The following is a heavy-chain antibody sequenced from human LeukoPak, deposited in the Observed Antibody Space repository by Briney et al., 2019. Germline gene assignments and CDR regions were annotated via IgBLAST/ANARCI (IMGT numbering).Heavy chain of an antibody. CDR3: ARLAAYNEWELNY. CDR1: GGSISSSSYY. Sequence: SETLSLTCTVSGGSISSSSYYWGWIRQPPGKGLEWIGSIYYSGSTYYNPSLKSRVTISVDTSKNQFSLKLSSVTAADTAVYYCARLAAYNEWELNYWGQGTLVTVSS. J-gene: IGHJ4*02. CDR2: IYYSGST. V-gene: IGHV4-39*07. D-gene: IGHD1-26*01.